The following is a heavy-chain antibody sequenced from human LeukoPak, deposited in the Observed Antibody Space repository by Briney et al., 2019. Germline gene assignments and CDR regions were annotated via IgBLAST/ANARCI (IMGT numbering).Heavy chain of an antibody. CDR2: ISGSGGST. CDR1: GFTFSSYA. D-gene: IGHD1-26*01. Sequence: GGSLRLSCAASGFTFSSYAMSWVRQAPGKGLEWVSAISGSGGSTYYADSVKGRFTISRDNSKNTLYLQMNSPRAEDTAVYYCAKSDRSGSYYGFGYWGQGTLVTVSS. J-gene: IGHJ4*02. CDR3: AKSDRSGSYYGFGY. V-gene: IGHV3-23*01.